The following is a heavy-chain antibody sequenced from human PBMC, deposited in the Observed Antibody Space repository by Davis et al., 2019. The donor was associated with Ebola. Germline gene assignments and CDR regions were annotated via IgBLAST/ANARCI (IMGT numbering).Heavy chain of an antibody. CDR3: AREGTVVVAATGQMNFQH. D-gene: IGHD2-15*01. J-gene: IGHJ1*01. CDR1: LFSFPPYY. Sequence: ASVKVSCKASLFSFPPYYLHWVRQAPGQGLEWMGWINPSGGSTSYAQKFQGRVTMTRDTSTSTVYMELSSLRSEDTAVYYCAREGTVVVAATGQMNFQHWGKGTMV. CDR2: INPSGGST. V-gene: IGHV1-46*01.